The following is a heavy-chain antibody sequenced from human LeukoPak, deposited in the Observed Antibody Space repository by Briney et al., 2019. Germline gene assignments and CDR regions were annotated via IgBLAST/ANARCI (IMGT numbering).Heavy chain of an antibody. D-gene: IGHD3-22*01. Sequence: SETLSLTCTVGGGSLSGHYWGWIRQPPGKGLELVGHIYYTGTTFYNPSLNSRVAITLDTSRNQFSLRLTSVIAADTAVYYCARFSWGCSTASCYLTNWGQGALVTVSS. CDR3: ARFSWGCSTASCYLTN. J-gene: IGHJ4*02. CDR1: GGSLSGHY. V-gene: IGHV4-59*11. CDR2: IYYTGTT.